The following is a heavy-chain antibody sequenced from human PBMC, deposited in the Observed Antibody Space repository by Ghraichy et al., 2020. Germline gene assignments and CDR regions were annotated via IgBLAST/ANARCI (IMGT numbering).Heavy chain of an antibody. V-gene: IGHV3-21*01. CDR1: GFTFSSYS. CDR2: ISRSSSYI. J-gene: IGHJ6*02. D-gene: IGHD3-3*01. Sequence: GGSLRLSCAASGFTFSSYSMNWVRQAPGKGLEWVSSISRSSSYIYYADSLKGRFTISRDNAKNSLYLQMNSLRAEDTAVYYCAREDPPASGTGYDFWSGRRGVGDSYYGMDVWGQGTTVTVSS. CDR3: AREDPPASGTGYDFWSGRRGVGDSYYGMDV.